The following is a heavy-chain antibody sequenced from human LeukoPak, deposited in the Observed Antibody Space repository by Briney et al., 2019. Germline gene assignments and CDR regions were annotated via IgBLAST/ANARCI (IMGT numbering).Heavy chain of an antibody. CDR2: INPSGGST. D-gene: IGHD2-2*02. V-gene: IGHV1-46*01. CDR1: GYTFTSYY. J-gene: IGHJ6*02. CDR3: ARDEAPGYCSSTSCYTPYYYGMDV. Sequence: ASVKVSCKASGYTFTSYYMHWVRQAPGQGLEWMGIINPSGGSTSYAQKFQGRVTMTRDTSTSTVYMELSSLRSEDTAVYYCARDEAPGYCSSTSCYTPYYYGMDVWGQGTTVTVSS.